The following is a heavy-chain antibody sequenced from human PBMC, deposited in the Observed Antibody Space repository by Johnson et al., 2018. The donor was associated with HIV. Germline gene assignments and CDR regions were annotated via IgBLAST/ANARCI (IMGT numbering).Heavy chain of an antibody. CDR1: GFTFSTYA. Sequence: VQLVESGGGLVQPGVSLRLSCAASGFTFSTYAMHWVRQAPGKGLEYVSAISNNGGNTYYANSVEGRFTISRDNSKNTLYLQMGSLRAEDMAVYYCAIPYYYDSGAYHWGQGTLVTVSS. CDR3: AIPYYYDSGAYH. J-gene: IGHJ3*01. V-gene: IGHV3-64*01. D-gene: IGHD3-22*01. CDR2: ISNNGGNT.